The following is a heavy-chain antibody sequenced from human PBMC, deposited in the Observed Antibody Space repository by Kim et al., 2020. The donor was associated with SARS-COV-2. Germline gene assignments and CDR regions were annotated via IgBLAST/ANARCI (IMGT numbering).Heavy chain of an antibody. Sequence: SETLSLTCTVSGGSISSSSYYWVWIRQRPGKGREWIGCIYYSRSTYSDPSLKSRITISVDTSKNQFSLKLSSLTAAPTAVYYCARHRATTVTTYPHFHYGSQGTLVTV. D-gene: IGHD4-17*01. CDR3: ARHRATTVTTYPHFHY. CDR2: IYYSRST. V-gene: IGHV4-39*01. CDR1: GGSISSSSYY. J-gene: IGHJ4*02.